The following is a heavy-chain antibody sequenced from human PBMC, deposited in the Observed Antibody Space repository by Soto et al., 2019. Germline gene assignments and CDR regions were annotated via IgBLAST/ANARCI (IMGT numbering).Heavy chain of an antibody. CDR3: ARALQLLLSPYYYYRMDV. CDR2: ISYDGSNK. CDR1: GFIVSGYA. V-gene: IGHV3-30-3*01. J-gene: IGHJ6*02. D-gene: IGHD2-2*01. Sequence: PGGALRLSCAASGFIVSGYAMHWVRQAPGKGLEWVAGISYDGSNKYYADSVKGRFTISRDSSKNTLYLQMNSLRVEDTAVYYCARALQLLLSPYYYYRMDVWCQGTRVPLSS.